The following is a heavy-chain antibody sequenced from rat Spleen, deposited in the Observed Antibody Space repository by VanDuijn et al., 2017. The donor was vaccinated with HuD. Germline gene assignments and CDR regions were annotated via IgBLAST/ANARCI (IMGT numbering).Heavy chain of an antibody. CDR3: ARTHYDGSYYYLFFDF. CDR2: INPDGSRT. V-gene: IGHV5-35*01. Sequence: EVQLVESGGGLVPPGSPLKLSCAASGFTFSSSWLNWIRQAPGKGLEWVATINPDGSRTYYPDTVKGRFVISKDNAKNTGHLQMNNLRSEDIAMYYCARTHYDGSYYYLFFDFWGQGVMVTVSS. CDR1: GFTFSSSW. D-gene: IGHD1-12*02. J-gene: IGHJ2*01.